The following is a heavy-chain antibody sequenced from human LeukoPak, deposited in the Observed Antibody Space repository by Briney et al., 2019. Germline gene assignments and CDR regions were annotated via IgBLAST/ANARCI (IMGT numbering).Heavy chain of an antibody. CDR2: IYYSGST. J-gene: IGHJ4*02. V-gene: IGHV4-59*01. CDR1: GGSISSYY. CDR3: ARLRGRDRKGSVYFDY. D-gene: IGHD2-21*02. Sequence: SETLSLTCTVSGGSISSYYWSWIRQPPGKGLEWIGYIYYSGSTNYNPSLKSRVTISVDTSKNQFSLKLSSVTAADTAVYYCARLRGRDRKGSVYFDYWGQGTLVTVSS.